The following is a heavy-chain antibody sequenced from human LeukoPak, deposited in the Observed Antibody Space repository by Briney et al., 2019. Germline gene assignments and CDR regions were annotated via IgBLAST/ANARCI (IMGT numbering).Heavy chain of an antibody. V-gene: IGHV1-18*01. Sequence: ASVKVPCKASGYTFTSYGISWVRQAPGQGLEWMGWISAYNGNTNYAQKLQGRVTMTTDTSTSTAYMELRSLRSDDTAVYYCARDRGSSGSYYLGYWGQGTLVTVSS. CDR1: GYTFTSYG. CDR2: ISAYNGNT. CDR3: ARDRGSSGSYYLGY. D-gene: IGHD1-26*01. J-gene: IGHJ4*02.